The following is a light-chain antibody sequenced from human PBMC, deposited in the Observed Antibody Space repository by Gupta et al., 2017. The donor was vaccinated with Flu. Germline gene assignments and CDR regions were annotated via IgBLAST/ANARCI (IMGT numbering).Light chain of an antibody. CDR1: QSVSSGY. V-gene: IGKV3-20*01. J-gene: IGKJ1*01. Sequence: EIVLTHSPDTLSLSPGERATLSCRASQSVSSGYVAWYQQKPGQAPKLLIYGASSRATGFPDSFSGSGSGTEFTLTISRLEPEDFAVYFCQQYGSSPQTFGQGTKVEIK. CDR2: GAS. CDR3: QQYGSSPQT.